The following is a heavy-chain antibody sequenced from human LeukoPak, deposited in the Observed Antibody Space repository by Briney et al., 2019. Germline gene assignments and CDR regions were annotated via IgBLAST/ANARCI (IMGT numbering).Heavy chain of an antibody. J-gene: IGHJ6*02. CDR1: GFTFSSYA. CDR3: AAYCSSTSCYVRSYYYYYGMDV. CDR2: ISGSGGST. V-gene: IGHV3-23*01. Sequence: GGSLRLSCAASGFTFSSYAMSWVRQAPGKGLEWVSAISGSGGSTYYADSVKGRSTISRDNSKNTLYLQMNSLRAEDTAVYYCAAYCSSTSCYVRSYYYYYGMDVWGQGTTVTVSS. D-gene: IGHD2-2*01.